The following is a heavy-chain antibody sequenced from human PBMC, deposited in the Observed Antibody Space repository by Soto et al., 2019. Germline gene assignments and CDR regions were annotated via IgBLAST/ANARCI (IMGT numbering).Heavy chain of an antibody. V-gene: IGHV3-30-3*01. D-gene: IGHD3-10*01. CDR2: ISYDGSNK. J-gene: IGHJ6*01. Sequence: QVQLVESGGGVVQPGRSLRLSCAASGFTFSSYAMHWVRQAPGKGLEWVAVISYDGSNKYYADSVKGRFTISRDNSKNTLYLQMNSLRAEDTAVYYCARDYYGSGSYMYYYYYGMDVW. CDR3: ARDYYGSGSYMYYYYYGMDV. CDR1: GFTFSSYA.